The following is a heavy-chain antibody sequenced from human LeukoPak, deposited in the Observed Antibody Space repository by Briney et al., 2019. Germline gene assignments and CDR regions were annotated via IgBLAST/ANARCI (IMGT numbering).Heavy chain of an antibody. Sequence: ASVKVSCKSSGYTFTSYFLHWVRQAPGQGLEWMGIINTDRGDRNLAQKFHGRITMTRDTSTSTVYMELSGLISEDTAVYYCAREKSGGLWDYWGQGTLVTASS. CDR2: INTDRGDR. V-gene: IGHV1-46*01. D-gene: IGHD2-15*01. CDR3: AREKSGGLWDY. CDR1: GYTFTSYF. J-gene: IGHJ4*02.